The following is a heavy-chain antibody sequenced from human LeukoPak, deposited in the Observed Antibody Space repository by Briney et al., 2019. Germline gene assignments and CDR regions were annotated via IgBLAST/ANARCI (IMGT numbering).Heavy chain of an antibody. CDR1: GFTFSSYS. V-gene: IGHV3-21*01. CDR2: ISSSSSYI. Sequence: GGSLRLSCAASGFTFSSYSMNWVRQAPGKGLEWVSSISSSSSYIYYADSVKGRFTIPRDNAKNSLYLQMNSLRAEDTAVYYCARDLSLILGAPFDYWGQGTLVTVSS. CDR3: ARDLSLILGAPFDY. D-gene: IGHD3-16*01. J-gene: IGHJ4*02.